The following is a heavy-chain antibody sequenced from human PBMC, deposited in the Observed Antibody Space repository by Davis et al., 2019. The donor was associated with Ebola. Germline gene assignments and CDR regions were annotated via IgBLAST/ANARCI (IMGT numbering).Heavy chain of an antibody. CDR3: ARDTIAMVRGVIIIGRYFDY. Sequence: SETLSLTCTVSGGSIISSSSYWGWIRQPPRKGLEWIGSIYYSGITYYNPSLKSRVTISVDTSKNQFSLKLRSVTAADTAVYYCARDTIAMVRGVIIIGRYFDYWGQGTLVTVSS. D-gene: IGHD3-10*01. CDR2: IYYSGIT. CDR1: GGSIISSSSY. J-gene: IGHJ4*02. V-gene: IGHV4-39*02.